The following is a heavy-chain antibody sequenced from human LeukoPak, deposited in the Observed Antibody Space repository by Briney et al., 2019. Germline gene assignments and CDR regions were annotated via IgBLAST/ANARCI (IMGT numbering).Heavy chain of an antibody. J-gene: IGHJ4*02. CDR1: GYSFTGYY. CDR3: AKNPYEYYFDY. V-gene: IGHV1-2*02. D-gene: IGHD5-12*01. Sequence: ASVKVSCKASGYSFTGYYMHWVRQAPGQGLEWMGWINPSSGDTNYAQKFQGGVTMTRDTSISTAYMELSRLRSDDTAVYYCAKNPYEYYFDYWGQGTPVTVSS. CDR2: INPSSGDT.